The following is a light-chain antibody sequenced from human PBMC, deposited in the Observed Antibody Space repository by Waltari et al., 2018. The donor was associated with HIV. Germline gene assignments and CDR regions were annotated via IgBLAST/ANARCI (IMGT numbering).Light chain of an antibody. Sequence: DILMTQSPSTLSTSVGDTITITCRASQNINTWLAWYQQKPGKAPKLLINKSSSLEKGVPSRLSGSGSGTEFTLTVSNLQPDDFATDYCQQYNSSSPWTFGQGTKVDI. V-gene: IGKV1-5*03. J-gene: IGKJ1*01. CDR3: QQYNSSSPWT. CDR2: KSS. CDR1: QNINTW.